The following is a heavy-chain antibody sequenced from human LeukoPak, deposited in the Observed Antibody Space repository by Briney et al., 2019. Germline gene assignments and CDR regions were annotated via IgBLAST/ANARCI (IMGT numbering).Heavy chain of an antibody. Sequence: ASVKVSCKASGYTFTSYGISWVRQAPGQGLEWMGWISAYNGNTNYAQKLQGRVTMTTDTSTSTAYMELRSLRSEDTAVYYCARGPNGRAAARYFQHWGQGTLVTVSS. CDR2: ISAYNGNT. CDR3: ARGPNGRAAARYFQH. J-gene: IGHJ1*01. CDR1: GYTFTSYG. D-gene: IGHD6-13*01. V-gene: IGHV1-18*01.